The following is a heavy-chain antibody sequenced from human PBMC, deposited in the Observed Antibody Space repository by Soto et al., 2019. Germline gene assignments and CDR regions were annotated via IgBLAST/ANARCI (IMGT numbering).Heavy chain of an antibody. CDR1: GFTFRNYD. J-gene: IGHJ1*01. CDR3: WGWEEHFY. V-gene: IGHV3-48*03. Sequence: GGSLRLSCTTAGFTFRNYDMNWVRQAPGKGLEWVSYISSSGSTIYNADSVKGRFTISRDNAKNALYLQMNSLRVEDTALYYCWGWEEHFYWGQGTLATVSS. CDR2: ISSSGSTI. D-gene: IGHD1-26*01.